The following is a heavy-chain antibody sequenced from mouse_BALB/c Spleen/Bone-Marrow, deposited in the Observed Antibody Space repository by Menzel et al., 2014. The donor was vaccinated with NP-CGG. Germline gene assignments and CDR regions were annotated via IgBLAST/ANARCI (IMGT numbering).Heavy chain of an antibody. J-gene: IGHJ4*01. CDR2: IDPSDSYT. CDR3: ALIYYGNYDYAMDY. Sequence: QVQLQQPGAELVKPGASVKLSCEASGCTFTSYWMHWVKQRPGQGLEWIGEIDPSDSYTNYNQKFKGKATLTVDKSSSTAYMQLSSLTSEDSAVYYCALIYYGNYDYAMDYWGQGTSVTVSS. V-gene: IGHV1-69*02. CDR1: GCTFTSYW. D-gene: IGHD2-1*01.